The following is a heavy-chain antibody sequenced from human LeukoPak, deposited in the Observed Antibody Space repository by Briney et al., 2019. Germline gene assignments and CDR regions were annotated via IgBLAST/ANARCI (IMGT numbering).Heavy chain of an antibody. CDR1: GGSISSYY. CDR2: IYYSGST. CDR3: ARDVGAVDFDY. J-gene: IGHJ4*02. D-gene: IGHD3-10*01. V-gene: IGHV4-59*01. Sequence: PSETLSLTCTVSGGSISSYYWSWIRQPPGKGLEWIGYIYYSGSTNYNPSLKSRVTISVDTSKNQFSLRLSSVTAADTAVYYCARDVGAVDFDYWGQGTLVTVSS.